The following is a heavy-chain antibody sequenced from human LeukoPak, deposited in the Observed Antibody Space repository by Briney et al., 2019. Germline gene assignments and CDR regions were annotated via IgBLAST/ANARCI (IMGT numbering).Heavy chain of an antibody. V-gene: IGHV1-2*02. D-gene: IGHD5-12*01. J-gene: IGHJ4*02. CDR2: INPDSGGT. Sequence: ASVKVSCKASGYTFTDYSLHWVRQAPGQGLEWMGWINPDSGGTNYAQKFQGRVTLTRGTSITTAYMELNSLRSDDTAVYYCAREDSGYDLSKRDPRTFDYWGQGTLVTVSS. CDR3: AREDSGYDLSKRDPRTFDY. CDR1: GYTFTDYS.